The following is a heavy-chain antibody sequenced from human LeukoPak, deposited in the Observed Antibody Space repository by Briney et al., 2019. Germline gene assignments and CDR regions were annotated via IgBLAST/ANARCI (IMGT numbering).Heavy chain of an antibody. J-gene: IGHJ6*02. D-gene: IGHD2-2*01. Sequence: ASVKVSCKASGDTFTSYYMHWVRQAPGQGLEWMGIINPSGGSRSYAQKFQGRVTMTRDTSTSTVYMELSSLRSEDTAVYYCARDWVVVPAAINYGMDVWGQGTTVTVSS. CDR3: ARDWVVVPAAINYGMDV. CDR1: GDTFTSYY. CDR2: INPSGGSR. V-gene: IGHV1-46*01.